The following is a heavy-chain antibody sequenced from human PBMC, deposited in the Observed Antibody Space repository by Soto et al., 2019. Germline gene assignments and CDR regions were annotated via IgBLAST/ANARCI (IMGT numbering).Heavy chain of an antibody. CDR2: IYYSGST. J-gene: IGHJ4*02. D-gene: IGHD4-17*01. CDR1: GGSVSSSSYY. Sequence: QLQLQESGPGLVKPSESLSLTCTDSGGSVSSSSYYWGCIRQPPGKGLEWIGSIYYSGSTYYNPSVKIRVTISVDTSNNQFSLKLSSVTAADTAVYYCARGHGGDYVGDYWGQGTLVTVSS. V-gene: IGHV4-39*01. CDR3: ARGHGGDYVGDY.